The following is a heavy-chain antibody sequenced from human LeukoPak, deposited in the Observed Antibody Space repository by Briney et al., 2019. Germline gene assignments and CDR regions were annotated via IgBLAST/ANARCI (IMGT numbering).Heavy chain of an antibody. CDR1: GFTVSRNY. D-gene: IGHD4-23*01. CDR3: ARGTEGNPYLHGDY. V-gene: IGHV3-66*01. J-gene: IGHJ4*02. CDR2: IYSGGST. Sequence: PGGSLRLSCAASGFTVSRNYMSWVRQAPGKGLEWVSVIYSGGSTYYADSVKGRFTISRDNSKNTLYLQMNSLRAEDTAVYYCARGTEGNPYLHGDYWGQGTLVTVSS.